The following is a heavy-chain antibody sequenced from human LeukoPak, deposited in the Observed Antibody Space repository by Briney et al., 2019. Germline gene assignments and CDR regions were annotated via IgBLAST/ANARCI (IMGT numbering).Heavy chain of an antibody. J-gene: IGHJ3*01. Sequence: SETLSLTCAVSEMSFSAYYWSWIRQSPGKGLEWIGEINYGGSTKYTPSLEGRGTILIDTSKNQFSLKLTSVTAADTAVYYCARGFPPGSGSRGSHAFDVWGQGTMVTVSS. CDR3: ARGFPPGSGSRGSHAFDV. CDR1: EMSFSAYY. D-gene: IGHD6-19*01. V-gene: IGHV4-34*01. CDR2: INYGGST.